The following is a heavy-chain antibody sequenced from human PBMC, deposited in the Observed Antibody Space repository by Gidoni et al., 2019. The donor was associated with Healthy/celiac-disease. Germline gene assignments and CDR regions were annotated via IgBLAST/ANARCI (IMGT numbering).Heavy chain of an antibody. D-gene: IGHD1-26*01. J-gene: IGHJ4*02. CDR2: ISWDGGST. Sequence: EVQLVASGGVVVQPGGSLRLSCAASGFTFDDYTMHWVRQAPGKGLEWVSLISWDGGSTYYADSVKGRFTISRDNSKNSLYLQMNSLRTEDTALYYCAKGYPAGIVGASAHYFDYWGQGTLVTVSS. V-gene: IGHV3-43*01. CDR1: GFTFDDYT. CDR3: AKGYPAGIVGASAHYFDY.